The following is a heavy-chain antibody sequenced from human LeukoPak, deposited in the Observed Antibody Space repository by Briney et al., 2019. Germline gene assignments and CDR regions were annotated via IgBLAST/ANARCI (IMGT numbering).Heavy chain of an antibody. CDR1: GGSISSSSYF. Sequence: TSSETLSLTCTVSGGSISSSSYFWGWIRQPPGKGLEGIGSIYYSGTTYYNPSLKSRVTISVDTSKNQFSLKLSSVTAADTAVYYCERKLKDGIEINWFDPWGQGTLVTVSS. J-gene: IGHJ5*02. CDR2: IYYSGTT. D-gene: IGHD1-14*01. V-gene: IGHV4-39*01. CDR3: ERKLKDGIEINWFDP.